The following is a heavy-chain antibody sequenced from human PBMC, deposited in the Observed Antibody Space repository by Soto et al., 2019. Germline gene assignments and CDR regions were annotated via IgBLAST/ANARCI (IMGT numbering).Heavy chain of an antibody. CDR2: IYYSGST. J-gene: IGHJ4*02. CDR1: GGSVSSGGYC. CDR3: ARVPLDTAMSSRFDY. Sequence: SVTLCLTCTVAGGSVSSGGYCWSWIRQPPGKGLEWIGYIYYSGSTNYNPSLKSRVTISVDTSKNQFSLKLSSVTAADTAVYYRARVPLDTAMSSRFDYWRQGTLVTVSS. V-gene: IGHV4-61*08. D-gene: IGHD5-18*01.